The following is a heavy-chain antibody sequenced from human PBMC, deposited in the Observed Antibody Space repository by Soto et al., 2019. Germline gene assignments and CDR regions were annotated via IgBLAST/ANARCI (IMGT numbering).Heavy chain of an antibody. Sequence: QLQLQESGSGLVKPSQTLSLTCAVSGGSISSGGYSWSWIRQPPGKGLEWIGYIYHSGSTYYNPSLKSRVIISVARSKNQFSLKLSSVTAADPAVYYCAAGGGLPRYYWGQGTLVTVSS. CDR1: GGSISSGGYS. D-gene: IGHD5-12*01. J-gene: IGHJ4*02. CDR2: IYHSGST. CDR3: AAGGGLPRYY. V-gene: IGHV4-30-2*01.